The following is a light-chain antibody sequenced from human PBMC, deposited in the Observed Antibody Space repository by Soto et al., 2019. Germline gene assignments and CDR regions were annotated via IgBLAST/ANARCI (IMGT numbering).Light chain of an antibody. CDR1: QGISHY. CDR3: QQYNSGPWT. CDR2: TAS. V-gene: IGKV1-27*01. J-gene: IGKJ1*01. Sequence: DIQMTQSPSSLSAPVGDRVTITCRASQGISHYLAWYQQKPGKVPKLLIYTASTLQSGVPPRFSGSESGTDFTLTISSPQPEDVATYYCQQYNSGPWTFGQGTKVEVK.